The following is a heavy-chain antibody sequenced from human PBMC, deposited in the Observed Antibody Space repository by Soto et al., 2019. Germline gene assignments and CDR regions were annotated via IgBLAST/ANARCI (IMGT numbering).Heavy chain of an antibody. CDR2: VYYTGST. Sequence: ERLCRTGSVYGGSISGSYWSWIRQSPGKGLEWLGYVYYTGSTNYSPSLRSRVSISVDTSKNEFSLRLSSVTAADTAVYFCARSVAVPGAHIDYWGQGTQVTVYS. V-gene: IGHV4-59*01. CDR1: GGSISGSY. J-gene: IGHJ4*02. D-gene: IGHD6-19*01. CDR3: ARSVAVPGAHIDY.